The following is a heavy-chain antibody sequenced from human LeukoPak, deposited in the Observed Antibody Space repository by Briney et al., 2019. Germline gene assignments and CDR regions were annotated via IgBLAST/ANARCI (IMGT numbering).Heavy chain of an antibody. CDR2: IKEDGSEK. D-gene: IGHD7-27*01. CDR1: GFTFSNYW. V-gene: IGHV3-7*01. CDR3: ATAGD. Sequence: GRSLRLSCAASGFTFSNYWMTWVRQAPGKGLEWVANIKEDGSEKYYVDSVKGRFTISRDNPKNSLYLQMNSLGAEDTAVYYCATAGDWGQGTLVTVSS. J-gene: IGHJ4*02.